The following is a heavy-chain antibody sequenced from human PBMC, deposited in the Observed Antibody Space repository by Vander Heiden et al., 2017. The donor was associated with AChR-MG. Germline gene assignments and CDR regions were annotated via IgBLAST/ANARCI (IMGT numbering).Heavy chain of an antibody. D-gene: IGHD1-1*01. J-gene: IGHJ4*02. CDR2: INHSGST. CDR3: ARVYWSYYDY. Sequence: QLQLQQWGAGLLKPSETLSLTCAVYGGSFSGYYWSWIRQPPGKGLEWIGEINHSGSTNYNPSLKSRVTISVDTSKNQFSLKLSSVTAADTAVYYCARVYWSYYDYWGQGTLVTVSS. V-gene: IGHV4-34*01. CDR1: GGSFSGYY.